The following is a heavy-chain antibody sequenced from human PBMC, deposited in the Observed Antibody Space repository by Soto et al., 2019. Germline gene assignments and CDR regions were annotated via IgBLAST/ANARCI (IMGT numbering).Heavy chain of an antibody. CDR1: GFSVSSKY. V-gene: IGHV3-66*01. J-gene: IGHJ6*03. CDR3: ARVDNCCSGTRGYGLPMDV. Sequence: EVQLVESGGDLVQPGGSLRLSCAVSGFSVSSKYMSWVRQAPGKGLEWVSVIYNDGSGGRIYYADSVKGRFTMTRDKSENTVYLQMKRLLDEDTAIYDCARVDNCCSGTRGYGLPMDVWGKGTPVTVSS. CDR2: IYNDGSGGRI. D-gene: IGHD2-2*01.